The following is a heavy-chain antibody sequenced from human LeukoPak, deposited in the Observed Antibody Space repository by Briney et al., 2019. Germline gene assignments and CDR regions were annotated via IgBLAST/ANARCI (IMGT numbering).Heavy chain of an antibody. CDR2: IYTSGST. D-gene: IGHD2-2*01. Sequence: PSETLSLTCTVSGGSISSYYWSWIRQPAGKGLEWIGRIYTSGSTNYNPSLKSRVTMSVDTSKNQFSLKLSSVTAADTAVYYCARVPAANYYYYYMAVWGKGTTVTVSS. J-gene: IGHJ6*03. V-gene: IGHV4-4*07. CDR3: ARVPAANYYYYYMAV. CDR1: GGSISSYY.